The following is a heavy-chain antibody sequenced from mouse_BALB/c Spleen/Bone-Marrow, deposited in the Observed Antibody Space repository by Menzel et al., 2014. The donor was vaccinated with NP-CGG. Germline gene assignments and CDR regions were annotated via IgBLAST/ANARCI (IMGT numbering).Heavy chain of an antibody. D-gene: IGHD4-1*01. V-gene: IGHV1-82*01. J-gene: IGHJ3*01. CDR2: IYPGDGDT. CDR3: ARGRDWDAWFAY. Sequence: VQLQESGPELVKPGASVKISCKASGYAFSSSWMSWVKQRPGQGLEWIGRIYPGDGDTNYNGKFKGKATLTADKSSSTAYMQLSSLTSVDSAVYFCARGRDWDAWFAYWGQGTLVTVSA. CDR1: GYAFSSSW.